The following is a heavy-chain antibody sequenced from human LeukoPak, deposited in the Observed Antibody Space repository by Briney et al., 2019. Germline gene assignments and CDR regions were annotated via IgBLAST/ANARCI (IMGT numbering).Heavy chain of an antibody. J-gene: IGHJ4*02. CDR3: ARERGGDPGPFDY. D-gene: IGHD3-16*01. Sequence: PGGSLRLSCAASGFTVSSIYMSWVRQAPGKGLEWVSVIYSGGTTYYADSVKGRFTISRDISKNTLYVQMNSLRAEDTAVYYCARERGGDPGPFDYWGQGTLVTAAS. V-gene: IGHV3-53*01. CDR1: GFTVSSIY. CDR2: IYSGGTT.